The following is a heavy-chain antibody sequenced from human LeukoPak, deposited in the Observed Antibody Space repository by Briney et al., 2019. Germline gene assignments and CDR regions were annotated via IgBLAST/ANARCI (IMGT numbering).Heavy chain of an antibody. D-gene: IGHD2-21*02. CDR2: IYRSGST. J-gene: IGHJ6*03. CDR3: ARVSYEVTAALYYYYYYMDV. CDR1: GGSISSGSYY. Sequence: SETLSLTCTVSGGSISSGSYYWTWIRQPAGKGLEWIGRIYRSGSTNYNPSLKSRVTISVDTSKNQFSLKLSSVTAADTAVYYCARVSYEVTAALYYYYYYMDVWGKGTTVTVSS. V-gene: IGHV4-61*02.